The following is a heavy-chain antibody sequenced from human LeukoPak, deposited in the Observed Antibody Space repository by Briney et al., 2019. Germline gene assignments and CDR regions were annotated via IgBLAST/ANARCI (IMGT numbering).Heavy chain of an antibody. V-gene: IGHV4-39*07. D-gene: IGHD3-3*01. CDR2: IYYSGST. CDR1: GGSISSSYYY. Sequence: SETLSLTCTVSGGSISSSYYYWGWIRQPPGKGLEWIGSIYYSGSTYYNPSLKSRVTISVDTSQNQFSLKLSSVTAADTAVYYCARDEAIFGAGYYYGMDVWGQGTTVTVSS. CDR3: ARDEAIFGAGYYYGMDV. J-gene: IGHJ6*02.